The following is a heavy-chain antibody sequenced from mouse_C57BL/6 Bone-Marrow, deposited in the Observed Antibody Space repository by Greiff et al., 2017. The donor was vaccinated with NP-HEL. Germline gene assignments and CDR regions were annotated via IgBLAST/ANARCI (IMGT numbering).Heavy chain of an antibody. J-gene: IGHJ3*01. CDR3: ASHYGYSFAY. D-gene: IGHD2-2*01. CDR1: GYAFSSSW. CDR2: IYPGDGDT. V-gene: IGHV1-82*01. Sequence: VQLQESGPELVKPGASVKISCKASGYAFSSSWMNWVKQRPGKGLEWIGRIYPGDGDTNYNGKVKGKATLTADKSSSTAYMQLSTLTSEDSAVYFCASHYGYSFAYWGQGTLVTVSA.